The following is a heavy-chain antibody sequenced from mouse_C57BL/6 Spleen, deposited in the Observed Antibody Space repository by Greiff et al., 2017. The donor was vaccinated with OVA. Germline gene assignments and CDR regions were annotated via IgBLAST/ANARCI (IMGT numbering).Heavy chain of an antibody. D-gene: IGHD1-1*01. CDR3: ARDLTTVPFAY. J-gene: IGHJ3*01. CDR1: GYSITSGYY. CDR2: ISYDGSN. Sequence: EVKLMESGPGLVKPSQSLSLTCSVTGYSITSGYYWNWIRQFPGNILEWMGYISYDGSNNYNPSLKNRISITRDTSKNQFFLKLNSVTTEDTATYYCARDLTTVPFAYWGQGTLVTVSA. V-gene: IGHV3-6*01.